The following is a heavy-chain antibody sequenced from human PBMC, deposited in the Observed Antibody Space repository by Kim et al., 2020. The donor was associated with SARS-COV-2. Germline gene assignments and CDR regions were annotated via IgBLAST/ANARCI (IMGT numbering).Heavy chain of an antibody. J-gene: IGHJ6*02. CDR3: TSQMATPRSYGMDV. V-gene: IGHV3-73*01. Sequence: AGSVKGRLTIHRDDSKNTAYLKMNSLKTEDTAVYSCTSQMATPRSYGMDVWGQGTTVTVSS. D-gene: IGHD5-12*01.